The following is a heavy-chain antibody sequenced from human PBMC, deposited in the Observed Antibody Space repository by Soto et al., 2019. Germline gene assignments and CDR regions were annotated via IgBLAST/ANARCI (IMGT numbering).Heavy chain of an antibody. Sequence: QLQLQESGPGLVKPSETLSLTCTVSGGSISSSSYYWGWIRQPPGKGLEWIGSIYYSGSTYYNPSLKSRVTISVDTSKNQFSLKLSSVTAADTAVYYCARPPSHSGSRGAFDIWGQGTMVTVSS. CDR3: ARPPSHSGSRGAFDI. J-gene: IGHJ3*02. V-gene: IGHV4-39*01. D-gene: IGHD1-26*01. CDR1: GGSISSSSYY. CDR2: IYYSGST.